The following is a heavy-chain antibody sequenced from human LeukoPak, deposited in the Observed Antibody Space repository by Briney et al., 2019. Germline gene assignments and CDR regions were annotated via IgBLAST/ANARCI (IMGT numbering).Heavy chain of an antibody. Sequence: GGSLRLSCAASGFTFSSYGMYWVRQAPGKGLQWVAFIRYDGTNKYHADSVKGRFTISRDNSKNTLYLQMNSLRAEDTAVYYCAKDQSAYYDFWSGYYTDYWGQGTLVTVSS. V-gene: IGHV3-30*02. J-gene: IGHJ4*02. D-gene: IGHD3-3*01. CDR1: GFTFSSYG. CDR3: AKDQSAYYDFWSGYYTDY. CDR2: IRYDGTNK.